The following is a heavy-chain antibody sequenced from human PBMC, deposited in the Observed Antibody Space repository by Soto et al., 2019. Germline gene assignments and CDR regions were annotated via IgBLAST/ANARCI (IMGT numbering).Heavy chain of an antibody. J-gene: IGHJ5*02. CDR3: ARKDCVSGSYAPSFDP. CDR1: GFTGSLNY. D-gene: IGHD3-10*01. Sequence: PGGSLRLSCAGSGFTGSLNYMGWVRQAPGKGLEWVSVIYVNGNTYSAASVKGRFSISRDSSKNTLYLQMDSLRAEDTAVYFCARKDCVSGSYAPSFDPWGQGPLVTVSS. CDR2: IYVNGNT. V-gene: IGHV3-66*01.